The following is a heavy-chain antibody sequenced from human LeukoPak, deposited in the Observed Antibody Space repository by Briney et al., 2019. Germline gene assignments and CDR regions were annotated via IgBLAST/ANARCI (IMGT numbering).Heavy chain of an antibody. D-gene: IGHD5-24*01. CDR3: ARDQSGYNYDY. Sequence: SETLSLTCTVSGGSISSYYWSWIRQPPGKGLEWIGYIYYSGSTNYNPSLKSRVTMSVDTSKNQFSLKLSSVTAADTAVYYCARDQSGYNYDYWGQGTLVTVSS. CDR1: GGSISSYY. CDR2: IYYSGST. V-gene: IGHV4-59*01. J-gene: IGHJ4*02.